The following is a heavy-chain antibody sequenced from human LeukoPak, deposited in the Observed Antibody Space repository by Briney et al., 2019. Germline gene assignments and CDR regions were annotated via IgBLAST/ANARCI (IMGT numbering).Heavy chain of an antibody. J-gene: IGHJ4*02. CDR3: ASPYGSGSYSFDY. Sequence: ASVKVSYKASGGTFSSYAISWVRQAPGQGLEWMGGIIPIFGTANYAQKFQGRVTITADESTSTAYMELSSLRSEDTAVYYCASPYGSGSYSFDYWGQGTLVTVSS. D-gene: IGHD3-10*01. CDR1: GGTFSSYA. V-gene: IGHV1-69*13. CDR2: IIPIFGTA.